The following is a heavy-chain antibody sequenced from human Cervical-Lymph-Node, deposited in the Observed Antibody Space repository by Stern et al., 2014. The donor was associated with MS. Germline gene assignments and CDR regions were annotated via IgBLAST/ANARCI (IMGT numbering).Heavy chain of an antibody. CDR2: ISSGSSFI. CDR3: ARGYAHLDV. D-gene: IGHD5-12*01. Sequence: MQLVQSGGGLVKPGGSLRLSCAASGFTFTDYSVNWVRQAPGKGLEWVSSISSGSSFIFYADSVKGRFAISRDNAKNSLYLQMNSLRAEDTATYYCARGYAHLDVWGQGTTVTVSS. V-gene: IGHV3-21*01. CDR1: GFTFTDYS. J-gene: IGHJ6*02.